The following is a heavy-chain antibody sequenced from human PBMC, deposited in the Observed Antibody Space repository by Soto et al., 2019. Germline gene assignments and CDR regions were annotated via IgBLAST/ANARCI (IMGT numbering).Heavy chain of an antibody. V-gene: IGHV1-18*01. J-gene: IGHJ5*02. Sequence: ASVKVSCKASGYTFTSYGISWVRQAPGQGLEWMGWISAYNGNTNYAQKLQGRVNMTTDTITSTAYMDLRSLRSDDTAVYYCTVDGEITIFGGVQPGGWFDPWGQGTLVTVSS. CDR3: TVDGEITIFGGVQPGGWFDP. D-gene: IGHD3-3*01. CDR1: GYTFTSYG. CDR2: ISAYNGNT.